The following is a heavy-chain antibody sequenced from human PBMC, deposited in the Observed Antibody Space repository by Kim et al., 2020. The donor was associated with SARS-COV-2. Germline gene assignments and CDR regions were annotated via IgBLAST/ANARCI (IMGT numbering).Heavy chain of an antibody. D-gene: IGHD1-7*01. V-gene: IGHV4-59*01. CDR3: ARFITGTTRYYFDY. J-gene: IGHJ4*02. Sequence: TPPLKSRVTISVDTSKNQFSLKLSSVTAADTAVYYCARFITGTTRYYFDYWGQGTLVTVSS.